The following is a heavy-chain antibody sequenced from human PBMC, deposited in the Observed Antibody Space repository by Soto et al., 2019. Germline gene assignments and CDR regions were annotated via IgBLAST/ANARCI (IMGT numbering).Heavy chain of an antibody. CDR3: AKARRISYYYGSGVAFGAFDI. CDR1: GFTFDDYA. CDR2: ISWNSGSI. D-gene: IGHD3-10*01. V-gene: IGHV3-9*01. Sequence: EVQLVESGGGLVQPGRSLRLSCAASGFTFDDYAMHWVRQAPGKGLEWVSGISWNSGSIGYADSVKGRFTISRDNAKNSLYMQMNSLRAEDTALYYCAKARRISYYYGSGVAFGAFDIWGQGTMVTVSS. J-gene: IGHJ3*02.